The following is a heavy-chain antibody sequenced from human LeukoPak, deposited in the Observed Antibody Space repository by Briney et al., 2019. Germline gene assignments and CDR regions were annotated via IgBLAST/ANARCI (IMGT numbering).Heavy chain of an antibody. CDR1: GYTFTSYA. V-gene: IGHV1-3*01. D-gene: IGHD3-3*01. J-gene: IGHJ6*02. Sequence: ASVKVSCKASGYTFTSYAMHWVRQAPGQRLEWMGWINAGNGNTKYSQKFQGRVTITRDTSASTAYMELSSLRSEDTAVYYCARMMTLRFLDSYGMDVWGQGTTVTVSS. CDR2: INAGNGNT. CDR3: ARMMTLRFLDSYGMDV.